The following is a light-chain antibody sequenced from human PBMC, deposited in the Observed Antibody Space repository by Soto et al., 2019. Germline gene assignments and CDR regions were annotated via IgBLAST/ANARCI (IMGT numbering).Light chain of an antibody. CDR3: ASWDDNLSVPI. CDR1: RSDIGSNY. CDR2: RNH. V-gene: IGLV1-47*01. Sequence: QSVLTQPPSASGTSGQTVTISCSGSRSDIGSNYVYWYQHLPGMAPKLLIYRNHQRPSGVPDRISGSKSGTSASLAIIGLRSDDEGDYYCASWDDNLSVPIFGGGTQLTVL. J-gene: IGLJ2*01.